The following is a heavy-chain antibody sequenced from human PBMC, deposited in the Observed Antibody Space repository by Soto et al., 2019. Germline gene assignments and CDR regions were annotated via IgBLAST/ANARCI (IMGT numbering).Heavy chain of an antibody. V-gene: IGHV4-34*01. D-gene: IGHD6-13*01. CDR1: DGYSSGYY. CDR3: ARCLIGAAADYYYYYVMDV. J-gene: IGHJ6*02. CDR2: INHSGST. Sequence: SETKSHTCAVEDGYSSGYYWSWIRKNKEKRQERIGEINHSGSTNYYPSLKSRVTISVDTSKNQFSLKLSSVTAADTAVYYCARCLIGAAADYYYYYVMDVWGQGTTVTVSS.